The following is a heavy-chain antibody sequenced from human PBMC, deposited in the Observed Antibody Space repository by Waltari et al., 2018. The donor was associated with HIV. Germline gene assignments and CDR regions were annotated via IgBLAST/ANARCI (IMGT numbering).Heavy chain of an antibody. V-gene: IGHV1-2*06. CDR1: GYTFSGYY. J-gene: IGHJ4*02. CDR3: TRAAANTYSEDSGGQAPFVY. CDR2: IHPYTADI. D-gene: IGHD3-22*01. Sequence: VQVVQPGPEVKMPGASVRGSCTASGYTFSGYYMPWVSQVPGQELEWKGRIHPYTADIKYAQRFQGRVTLPRDTALSAAYVELSRLRSDDTAVYYCTRAAANTYSEDSGGQAPFVYRSQGTLVTFSS.